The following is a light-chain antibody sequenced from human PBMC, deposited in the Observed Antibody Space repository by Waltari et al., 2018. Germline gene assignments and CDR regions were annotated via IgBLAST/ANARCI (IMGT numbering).Light chain of an antibody. CDR2: KDS. V-gene: IGLV3-27*01. J-gene: IGLJ2*01. Sequence: SYELTQPSSVSVSPGQTAQITCSGDVLTKKYARWFQQKPGQAPVLMIYKDSERPSRIPERFSGSSSGATVTLTITGAQVEDEADYYCYSSTDNSGIFGGGTTLTVL. CDR1: VLTKKY. CDR3: YSSTDNSGI.